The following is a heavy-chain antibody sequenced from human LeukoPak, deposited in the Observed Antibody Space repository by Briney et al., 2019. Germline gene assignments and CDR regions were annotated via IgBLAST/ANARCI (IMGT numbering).Heavy chain of an antibody. CDR3: ANDYGDYAFNY. V-gene: IGHV4-61*10. Sequence: PSETLSLTCTVSGGSISSGSYCWSWIRQPAGKGLEWIGYIYYSGSTNYNPSLKSRVTISVDTSKNQFSLKLSSVTAADSAVYYCANDYGDYAFNYWGQGTLVTVSS. D-gene: IGHD4-17*01. CDR1: GGSISSGSYC. J-gene: IGHJ4*02. CDR2: IYYSGST.